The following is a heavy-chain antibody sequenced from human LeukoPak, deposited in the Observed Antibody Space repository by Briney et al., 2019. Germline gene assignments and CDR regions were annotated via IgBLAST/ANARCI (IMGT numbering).Heavy chain of an antibody. V-gene: IGHV4-59*01. J-gene: IGHJ6*03. CDR3: ARGTTYYDILTGYSYYMDV. Sequence: SETLSLTCTVSGGSISSYYWSWIRQPPGKGLEWIGYIYYSGTTNYNPSLKSRVTISVDTSKNQFSLELSSVTAADTAVYYCARGTTYYDILTGYSYYMDVWGKGTTVTISS. CDR2: IYYSGTT. D-gene: IGHD3-9*01. CDR1: GGSISSYY.